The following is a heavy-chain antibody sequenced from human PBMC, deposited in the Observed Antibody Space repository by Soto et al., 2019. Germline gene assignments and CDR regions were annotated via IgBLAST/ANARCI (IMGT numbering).Heavy chain of an antibody. Sequence: DVQLVESGGGLVQPGRSLRLSCAASGFTFDDYAMHWVRQAPGKGLEWVSGISWNSGSIGYADSVKGRFTISRDNAKNSLYLQMNSLRAEDTALYYCAKAHRDSSSWYLVGHGEEHYFDYWGQGTLVTVSS. CDR3: AKAHRDSSSWYLVGHGEEHYFDY. CDR1: GFTFDDYA. J-gene: IGHJ4*02. CDR2: ISWNSGSI. V-gene: IGHV3-9*01. D-gene: IGHD6-13*01.